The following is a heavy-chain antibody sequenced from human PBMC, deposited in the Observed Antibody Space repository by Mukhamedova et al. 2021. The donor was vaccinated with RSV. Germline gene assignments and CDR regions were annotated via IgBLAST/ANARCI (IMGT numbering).Heavy chain of an antibody. Sequence: GKGLEWVSSISSSSYIYYADSVKGRFTISRDNAKNSLYLQMNSLRAEDTAVYYCARDYPYCSSTSCYPYYFDYWGQGTLVTVSS. V-gene: IGHV3-69-1*01. D-gene: IGHD2-2*01. CDR3: ARDYPYCSSTSCYPYYFDY. CDR2: ISSSSYI. J-gene: IGHJ4*02.